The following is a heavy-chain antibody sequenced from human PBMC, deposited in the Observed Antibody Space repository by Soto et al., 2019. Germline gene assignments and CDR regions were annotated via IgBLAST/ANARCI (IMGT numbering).Heavy chain of an antibody. J-gene: IGHJ4*02. CDR3: AKLGYGDYVRYFDY. CDR2: ISGSGGST. CDR1: GFTFSSYA. Sequence: PGGSLRLSCAASGFTFSSYAMGWVRQAPGKGLEWVSAISGSGGSTYYADSVKGRFTISRDNSKNTLYLQMNSLRAEDTAVYYCAKLGYGDYVRYFDYWGQGTLVTVSS. V-gene: IGHV3-23*01. D-gene: IGHD4-17*01.